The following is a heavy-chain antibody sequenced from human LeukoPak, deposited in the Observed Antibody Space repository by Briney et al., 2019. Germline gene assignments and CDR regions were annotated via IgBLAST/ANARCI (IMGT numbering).Heavy chain of an antibody. V-gene: IGHV3-7*01. CDR1: GFTFSNAW. CDR2: IKQDGSEK. Sequence: GGSLRLSCAASGFTFSNAWMSWVRQAPGKGLEWVANIKQDGSEKYYVDSVRGRFTISRDNAKNSLYLQMNSLRAEDTAVYYCARGEDLFDPWGQGTLVTVSS. CDR3: ARGEDLFDP. D-gene: IGHD2-15*01. J-gene: IGHJ5*02.